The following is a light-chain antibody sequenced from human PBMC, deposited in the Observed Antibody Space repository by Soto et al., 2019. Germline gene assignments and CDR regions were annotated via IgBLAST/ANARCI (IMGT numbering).Light chain of an antibody. Sequence: EIVLTQSPATLSLSPGERATLSCRASQSVSSYLAWYQQKPGQPPRLLIYDASNRATGIPARFSGSGSGTDFTLTISSRVPEDFAVYYCQQRSNWPFLTFGGGTKVEIK. J-gene: IGKJ4*01. V-gene: IGKV3-11*01. CDR2: DAS. CDR3: QQRSNWPFLT. CDR1: QSVSSY.